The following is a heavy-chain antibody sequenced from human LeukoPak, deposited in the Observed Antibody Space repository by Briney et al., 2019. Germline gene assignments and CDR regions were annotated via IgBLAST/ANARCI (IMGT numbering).Heavy chain of an antibody. D-gene: IGHD4-23*01. V-gene: IGHV4-59*01. CDR1: GGPISSYY. Sequence: SETLSLTCTVSGGPISSYYWSWIGQPPGKGLEGIGYIYYSGSTNYNPSLKSRVTISVDTSKNQFSLKLSSVTAADTAVYYCARAPLRWHNFDYWGQGTLVTVSS. CDR2: IYYSGST. J-gene: IGHJ4*02. CDR3: ARAPLRWHNFDY.